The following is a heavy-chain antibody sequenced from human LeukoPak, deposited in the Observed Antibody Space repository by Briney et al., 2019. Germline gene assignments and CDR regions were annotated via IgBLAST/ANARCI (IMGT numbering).Heavy chain of an antibody. Sequence: PSETLSLTCTVSGGSISSGDYYWSWIRQPPGKGLEWIGYIYYSGSTYYNPSLKSRVTISVDTSKNQFSLKLSSVTAADTAVYYCARDSAAGRIDYWGQGTLVTVSS. D-gene: IGHD6-13*01. V-gene: IGHV4-30-4*01. CDR1: GGSISSGDYY. CDR3: ARDSAAGRIDY. CDR2: IYYSGST. J-gene: IGHJ4*02.